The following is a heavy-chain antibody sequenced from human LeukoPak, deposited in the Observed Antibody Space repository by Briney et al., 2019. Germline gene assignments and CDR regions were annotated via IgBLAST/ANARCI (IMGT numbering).Heavy chain of an antibody. J-gene: IGHJ4*02. D-gene: IGHD3-22*01. CDR2: IIPILGIA. Sequence: SVKVSCKASGGTFSSYAISWVRQAPGQGLEWMGRIIPILGIANYAQKFQGRVTITADKSTSTAYVELSSLRSEDTAVYYCARSYDSSGYYRTFDYWGQGTLVTVSS. CDR3: ARSYDSSGYYRTFDY. V-gene: IGHV1-69*04. CDR1: GGTFSSYA.